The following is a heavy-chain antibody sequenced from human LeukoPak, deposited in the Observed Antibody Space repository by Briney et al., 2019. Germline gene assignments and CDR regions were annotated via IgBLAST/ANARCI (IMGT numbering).Heavy chain of an antibody. Sequence: ASVKVSCRASGYTFTGYYIHWVRQAPGQGLEWMGWINPNTGSTNYAQKFQGRVTMTRDTSISTAYMELSRLRSDDTAVYYCGKEVGYCSSTSCSSRYFQHWGQGTLVTVSS. CDR1: GYTFTGYY. D-gene: IGHD2-2*01. J-gene: IGHJ1*01. CDR3: GKEVGYCSSTSCSSRYFQH. V-gene: IGHV1-2*02. CDR2: INPNTGST.